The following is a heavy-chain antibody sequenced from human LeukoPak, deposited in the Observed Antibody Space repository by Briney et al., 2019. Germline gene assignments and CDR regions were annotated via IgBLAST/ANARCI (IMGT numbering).Heavy chain of an antibody. CDR2: ISASGXXT. J-gene: IGHJ3*02. CDR3: ATDVRXXXXXXPXDI. D-gene: IGHD3-10*02. CDR1: GFTSNNYV. Sequence: GGSLRLSCADSGFTSNNYVMSWVRQAPGKGLEWVXXISASGXXTYXADSVKDRFTISRDNSKNTLYLQMNSLRDDDTAVYYCATDVRXXXXXXPXDIWGQGTMVTVSS. V-gene: IGHV3-23*01.